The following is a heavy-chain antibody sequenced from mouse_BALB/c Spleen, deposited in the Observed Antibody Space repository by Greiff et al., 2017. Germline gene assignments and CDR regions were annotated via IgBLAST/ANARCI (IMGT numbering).Heavy chain of an antibody. V-gene: IGHV1-4*01. D-gene: IGHD1-1*01. Sequence: VQLQQSGAELARPGASVKMSCKASGYTFTSYTMHWVKQRPGQGLEWIGYINPSSGYTNYNQKFKDKATLTADKSSSTAYMQLSSLTSEDSAVYYCARWGTVVATPFMDYWGQGTSVTVSS. CDR2: INPSSGYT. CDR3: ARWGTVVATPFMDY. J-gene: IGHJ4*01. CDR1: GYTFTSYT.